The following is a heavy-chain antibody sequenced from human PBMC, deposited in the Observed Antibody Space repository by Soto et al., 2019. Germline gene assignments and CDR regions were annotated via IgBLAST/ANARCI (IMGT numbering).Heavy chain of an antibody. D-gene: IGHD2-2*02. V-gene: IGHV3-23*01. CDR2: ISGSGGST. J-gene: IGHJ6*02. Sequence: PGVSLRLSCAASGFTFSSYAMSWVRQAPGKGLEWVSAISGSGGSTYYADSVKGRFTISRDNSKNTLYLQMNSLRAEDTAVYYCANQGPTHYNYYYYGMDVWGQGTTVTVSS. CDR3: ANQGPTHYNYYYYGMDV. CDR1: GFTFSSYA.